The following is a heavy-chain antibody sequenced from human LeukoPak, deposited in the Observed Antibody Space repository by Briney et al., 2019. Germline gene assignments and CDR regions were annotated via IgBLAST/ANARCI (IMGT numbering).Heavy chain of an antibody. CDR1: GFPFSSYG. D-gene: IGHD3-9*01. CDR2: ISNDGTGK. J-gene: IGHJ4*02. CDR3: AKDLTELTLALNC. V-gene: IGHV3-30*18. Sequence: GGSLKLSCAASGFPFSSYGMAWVRQAPGKGLEWMAVISNDGTGKYYADSVKGRFTISRDNSKNTLYLQMNSLRVEDMAVYYCAKDLTELTLALNCWGQGTLVTVSS.